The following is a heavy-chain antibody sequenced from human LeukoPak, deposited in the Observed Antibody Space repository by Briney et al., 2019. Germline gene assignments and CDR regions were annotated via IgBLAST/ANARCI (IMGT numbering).Heavy chain of an antibody. CDR1: GFTFDDYA. D-gene: IGHD6-13*01. J-gene: IGHJ4*02. Sequence: GGSLRLSCAASGFTFDDYAMHWVRQAPGKGLEWVSGISWNSGSIGYADSVKGRFTISRDNAKSSLYLQMNSLRAEDMALYYCAKALYSSSWYYFDYWGQGTLVTVSS. V-gene: IGHV3-9*03. CDR2: ISWNSGSI. CDR3: AKALYSSSWYYFDY.